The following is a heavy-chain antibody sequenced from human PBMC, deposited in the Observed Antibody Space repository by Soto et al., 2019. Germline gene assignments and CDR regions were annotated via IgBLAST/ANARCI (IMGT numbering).Heavy chain of an antibody. D-gene: IGHD3-10*01. J-gene: IGHJ4*02. CDR1: GFTFSSYG. Sequence: QVQLVESGGGVVQPGRSLRLSCAASGFTFSSYGMHWVRQAPGKGLEWVAVITYDGRNKYYADSVKGRFTITRDNSKNTLYLQMNSLRAEDTAVYYGPKAAMVRGRSPDYWGQGTLVTVSA. CDR2: ITYDGRNK. CDR3: PKAAMVRGRSPDY. V-gene: IGHV3-30*18.